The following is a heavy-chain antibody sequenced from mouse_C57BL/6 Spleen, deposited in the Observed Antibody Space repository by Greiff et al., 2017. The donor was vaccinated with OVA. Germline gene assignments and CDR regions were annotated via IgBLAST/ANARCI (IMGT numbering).Heavy chain of an antibody. Sequence: EVQLQESGPGMVKPSQSLSLTCTVTGYSITSGYDWHWIRHFPGNKLEWMGYISYSGSTNYNPSLKSRISITHDTSKNHFFLKLNSVTTEDTATYYCARGRLPYYAMDYWGQGTSVTVSS. CDR3: ARGRLPYYAMDY. CDR1: GYSITSGYD. V-gene: IGHV3-1*01. J-gene: IGHJ4*01. CDR2: ISYSGST. D-gene: IGHD2-2*01.